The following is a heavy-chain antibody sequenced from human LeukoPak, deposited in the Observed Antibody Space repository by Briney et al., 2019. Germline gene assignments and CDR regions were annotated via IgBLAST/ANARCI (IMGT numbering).Heavy chain of an antibody. CDR2: IIPIFGTA. J-gene: IGHJ5*02. Sequence: PVKVSCKASGGTFSSYAISWVRQAPGQGLEWMGGIIPIFGTANYAQKFQGRVTITTDESTSTAYMELSSLRSEDTAVYYCARGIAAAGTLPSRFDPWGQGTLVTVSS. D-gene: IGHD6-13*01. CDR1: GGTFSSYA. V-gene: IGHV1-69*05. CDR3: ARGIAAAGTLPSRFDP.